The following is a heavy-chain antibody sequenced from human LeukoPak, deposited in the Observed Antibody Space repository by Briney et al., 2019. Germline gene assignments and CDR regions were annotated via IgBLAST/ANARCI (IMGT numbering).Heavy chain of an antibody. CDR3: ARDLRPSSGWFDP. CDR1: GYTFTAYY. J-gene: IGHJ5*02. V-gene: IGHV1-2*02. CDR2: INPNSGGT. D-gene: IGHD2-2*01. Sequence: ASVKVSCKAPGYTFTAYYMHWVRQAPGQGLEWMGWINPNSGGTNYAQKFQDRVTMTRDTSISTAYMELSRLRSDDTAVYYCARDLRPSSGWFDPWGQGTLVTVSS.